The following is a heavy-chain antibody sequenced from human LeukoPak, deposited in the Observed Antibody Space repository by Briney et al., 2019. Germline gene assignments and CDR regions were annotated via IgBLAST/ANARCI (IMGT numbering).Heavy chain of an antibody. Sequence: PGGSLRLSCAACGFTFNTYAMAWVRQAPGKGLEWVSAIIDSGDSTYYGDSVKGRFAISRDNSRNTLYLQMSNLRAEDTAIYYCAKGSRRSYPYYFDYWGQGTLVTVSS. CDR3: AKGSRRSYPYYFDY. J-gene: IGHJ4*02. V-gene: IGHV3-23*01. D-gene: IGHD1-26*01. CDR1: GFTFNTYA. CDR2: IIDSGDST.